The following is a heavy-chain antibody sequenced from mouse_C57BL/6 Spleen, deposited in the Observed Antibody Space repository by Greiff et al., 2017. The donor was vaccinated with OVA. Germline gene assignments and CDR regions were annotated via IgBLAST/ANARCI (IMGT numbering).Heavy chain of an antibody. V-gene: IGHV1-81*01. CDR1: GYTFTSYG. CDR2: IYPRSGNT. Sequence: QLKQSGAELARPGASVKLSCKASGYTFTSYGISWVKQRTGQGLEWIGEIYPRSGNTYYNEKFKGKATLTADKSSSTAYMELRSLTSEDSAVYFCASRGSNYEDAMDYWGQGTSVTVSS. J-gene: IGHJ4*01. D-gene: IGHD2-5*01. CDR3: ASRGSNYEDAMDY.